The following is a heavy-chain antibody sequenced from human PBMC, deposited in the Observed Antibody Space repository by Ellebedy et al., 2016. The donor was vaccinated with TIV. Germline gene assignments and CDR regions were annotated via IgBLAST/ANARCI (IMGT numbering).Heavy chain of an antibody. CDR1: GGSISTYY. CDR2: IYTSGST. V-gene: IGHV4-4*07. CDR3: ARDHQGSGWSYGAFDI. J-gene: IGHJ3*02. Sequence: MPSETLSLTCTVSGGSISTYYWSCIRQPAGKGLEWIGRIYTSGSTNYNPSLKSRVTMSVDTSKNQFSLKLSSVTAADTAVYYCARDHQGSGWSYGAFDIWGQGTMVTVSS. D-gene: IGHD6-19*01.